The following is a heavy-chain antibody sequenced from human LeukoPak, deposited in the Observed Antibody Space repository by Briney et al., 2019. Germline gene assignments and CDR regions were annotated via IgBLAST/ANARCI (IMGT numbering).Heavy chain of an antibody. J-gene: IGHJ6*02. D-gene: IGHD3-9*01. CDR1: GGSISSYY. Sequence: SETLSLTCTVSGGSISSYYWSWIRQPPGKRLEWIGYIYYSGSTNYNPSLKSRVTISLDTSKNQFSLKLSSVTAADTAVYYCARGRPYLSYDILTGYYDDYYYGMDVWGQGTTVTVSS. CDR3: ARGRPYLSYDILTGYYDDYYYGMDV. V-gene: IGHV4-59*12. CDR2: IYYSGST.